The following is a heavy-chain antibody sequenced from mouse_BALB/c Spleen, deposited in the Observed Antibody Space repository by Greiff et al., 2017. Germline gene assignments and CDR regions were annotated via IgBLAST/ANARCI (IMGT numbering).Heavy chain of an antibody. V-gene: IGHV3-2*02. CDR2: ISYSGST. D-gene: IGHD2-10*01. CDR3: ARWTAYYGNYGWFAY. CDR1: GYSITSDYA. J-gene: IGHJ3*01. Sequence: EVQLQESGPGLVKPSQSLSLTCTVTGYSITSDYAWNWIRQFPGNKLEWMGYISYSGSTSYNPSLKSRISITRDTSKNQFFLQLNSVTTEDTATYYCARWTAYYGNYGWFAYWGQGTLVTVSA.